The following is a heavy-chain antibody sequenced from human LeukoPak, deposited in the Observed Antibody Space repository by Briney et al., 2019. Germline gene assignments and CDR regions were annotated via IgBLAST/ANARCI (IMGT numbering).Heavy chain of an antibody. CDR2: INPNSGGT. J-gene: IGHJ4*02. CDR3: ASTDRYSSSSEIFDY. D-gene: IGHD6-6*01. CDR1: GYTFTGYY. Sequence: GASVKVSCKASGYTFTGYYMHWVRQAPGQGLEWMGRINPNSGGTNYAQKFQGRVTMTRDTSISTAYMDLSRLRSDDTAVYYCASTDRYSSSSEIFDYWGQGTLVTVSS. V-gene: IGHV1-2*06.